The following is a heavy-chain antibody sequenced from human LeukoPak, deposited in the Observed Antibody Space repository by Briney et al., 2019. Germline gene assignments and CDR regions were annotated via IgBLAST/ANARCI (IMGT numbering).Heavy chain of an antibody. CDR2: IYPGDSDT. J-gene: IGHJ3*02. D-gene: IGHD2-2*01. CDR1: GYSFTSYW. Sequence: GESLKISCKGSGYSFTSYWIGWVRQMPGKGLEWMGIIYPGDSDTRYSPSFQGQVTISADKSISTAYLQWSSLKASDTAMYYCARLPIVVVPAAMVAFDIWGQGTMVTVSS. CDR3: ARLPIVVVPAAMVAFDI. V-gene: IGHV5-51*01.